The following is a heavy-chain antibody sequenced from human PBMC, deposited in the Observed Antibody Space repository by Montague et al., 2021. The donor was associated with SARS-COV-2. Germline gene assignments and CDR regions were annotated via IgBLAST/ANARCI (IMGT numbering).Heavy chain of an antibody. CDR1: GFSLRRDDAG. Sequence: VKPTQTLTLTCTFSGFSLRRDDAGVAWIRQSPGQALEWLAVIYWNGDKRYSPSLQRRLTITKDTSENQVVLTMTNMDPVDTATYYCAHRGMIRGLILDSWGQGNLFTVSS. D-gene: IGHD3-16*01. CDR2: IYWNGDK. J-gene: IGHJ4*02. CDR3: AHRGMIRGLILDS. V-gene: IGHV2-5*01.